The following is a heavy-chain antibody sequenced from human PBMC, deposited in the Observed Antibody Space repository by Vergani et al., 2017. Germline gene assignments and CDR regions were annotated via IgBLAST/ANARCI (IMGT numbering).Heavy chain of an antibody. Sequence: QVQLVQSGAEVKKPGASVKVSCKAFGYTFTGYYMHLVRQAPGQGLEWMGWNNPNSGGTNDAQKLQGRVTMTRDTSISTAYMELSRLRSDDAAVYYCARELSRWFDPWGQGTLVTVSS. V-gene: IGHV1-2*02. CDR2: NNPNSGGT. CDR3: ARELSRWFDP. CDR1: GYTFTGYY. J-gene: IGHJ5*02.